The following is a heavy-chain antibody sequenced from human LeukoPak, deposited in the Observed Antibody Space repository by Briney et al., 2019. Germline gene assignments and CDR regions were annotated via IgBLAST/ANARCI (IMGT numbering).Heavy chain of an antibody. D-gene: IGHD6-19*01. CDR3: ARDSSGWYYYFDY. CDR2: ISAYNGNT. J-gene: IGHJ4*02. V-gene: IGHV1-18*01. Sequence: RQXPGQGLEWMGWISAYNGNTNYAQKLQGRVTTTTDTSTSTAYMELRSLRSDDTAVYYCARDSSGWYYYFDYWGQGTLVTVSS.